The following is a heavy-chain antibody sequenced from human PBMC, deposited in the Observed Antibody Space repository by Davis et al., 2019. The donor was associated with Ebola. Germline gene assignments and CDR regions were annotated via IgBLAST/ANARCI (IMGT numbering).Heavy chain of an antibody. CDR3: APRRALSRSLYYGMDV. Sequence: SETLSLTCAVYGGSFSGYYWSWIRQPPGKGLEWIGDINHSGSTNYNPSLKSRVTISVDTSKNQFSLKLSSVTAADTAVYYCAPRRALSRSLYYGMDVWGQGTTVTVSS. V-gene: IGHV4-34*01. CDR1: GGSFSGYY. D-gene: IGHD3-3*02. J-gene: IGHJ6*02. CDR2: INHSGST.